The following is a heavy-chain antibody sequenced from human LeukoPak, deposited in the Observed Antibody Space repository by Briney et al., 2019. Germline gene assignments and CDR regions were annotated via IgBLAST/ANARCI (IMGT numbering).Heavy chain of an antibody. D-gene: IGHD2-8*02. Sequence: GGSLSLACAPSAFTFSSHNMVWVRQPPGKWLEWISYISDSSITMYNEDSVKGRFTISRDNAKNSLYLQMSTLRAEDTAVYYCARDGGFCSGGFCYRLFDPWGQGTLVTVSS. CDR3: ARDGGFCSGGFCYRLFDP. V-gene: IGHV3-48*04. J-gene: IGHJ5*02. CDR1: AFTFSSHN. CDR2: ISDSSITM.